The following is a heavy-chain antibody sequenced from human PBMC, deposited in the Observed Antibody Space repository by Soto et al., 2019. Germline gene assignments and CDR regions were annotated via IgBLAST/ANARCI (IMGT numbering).Heavy chain of an antibody. CDR1: GFTFSNAW. D-gene: IGHD2-2*01. J-gene: IGHJ6*02. V-gene: IGHV3-15*01. CDR2: IKSKTDGGTT. CDR3: TTERGYCSSTSCPGGNYYYGMDV. Sequence: PGGSLRLSCAASGFTFSNAWMSWVRQAPGKGLEWVGRIKSKTDGGTTDYAAPVKGRFTISRDDSKNTLYLQMNSLKTEDTAVYYCTTERGYCSSTSCPGGNYYYGMDVWGQGTTVTVS.